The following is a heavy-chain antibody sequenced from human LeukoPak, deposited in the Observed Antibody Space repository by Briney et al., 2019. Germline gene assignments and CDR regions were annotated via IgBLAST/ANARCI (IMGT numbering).Heavy chain of an antibody. V-gene: IGHV1-18*01. CDR1: GYTFTSYG. CDR2: ISAYNGNT. CDR3: AGTTLRSRWFDP. D-gene: IGHD1-1*01. Sequence: ASVTVSCTASGYTFTSYGISWVRQAPGQGLEWMGWISAYNGNTNYAQKLQGRVTMTTDTSTSTAYMELRSLRSDDTAVYYCAGTTLRSRWFDPWGQGTLVTVSS. J-gene: IGHJ5*02.